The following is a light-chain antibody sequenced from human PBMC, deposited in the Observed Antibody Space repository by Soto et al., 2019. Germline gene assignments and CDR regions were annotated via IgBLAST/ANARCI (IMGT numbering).Light chain of an antibody. J-gene: IGKJ1*01. V-gene: IGKV4-1*01. Sequence: DIVMTQSPDSLAVSLGERATINCESSQSVLYSSNNKNCLAWYQQKPGQPPKLFIYWAYIRESGVPDRFSGGGSGTDFTLTISGLQAEDVAVYYCQQYCVRPWTFGQGTKVEIK. CDR1: QSVLYSSNNKNC. CDR3: QQYCVRPWT. CDR2: WAY.